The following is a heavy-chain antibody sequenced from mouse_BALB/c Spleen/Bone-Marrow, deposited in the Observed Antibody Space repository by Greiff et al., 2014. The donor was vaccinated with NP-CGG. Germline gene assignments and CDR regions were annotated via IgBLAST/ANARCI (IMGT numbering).Heavy chain of an antibody. CDR1: GFTFSDYY. J-gene: IGHJ1*01. CDR2: ISNGGSYT. Sequence: EVMLVESGGGLMKPGGSLKLSCAASGFTFSDYYMYWVRQTPEKRLEWVATISNGGSYTYYPDSVKGRSTISRDNANNDLYLQMSNLKSEDTAMYYCAIDSLYYYGSSYGYFDVWGAGTTVTVSS. CDR3: AIDSLYYYGSSYGYFDV. V-gene: IGHV5-4*02. D-gene: IGHD1-1*01.